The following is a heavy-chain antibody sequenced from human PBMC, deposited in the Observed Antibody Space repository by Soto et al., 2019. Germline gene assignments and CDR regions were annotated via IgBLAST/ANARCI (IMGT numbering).Heavy chain of an antibody. D-gene: IGHD3-10*02. CDR2: IIPLLGIA. J-gene: IGHJ4*02. CDR1: GGTFSSYT. V-gene: IGHV1-69*02. Sequence: QVQLVQSGAEVKKPGSSVKVSCKASGGTFSSYTISWVRQAPGQGLEWMGRIIPLLGIANYAQKFQGRVTITADKSTSTAYVELSSLRSEDTAVYYCAVLLFGGRGRTYWGQGTLVTVSS. CDR3: AVLLFGGRGRTY.